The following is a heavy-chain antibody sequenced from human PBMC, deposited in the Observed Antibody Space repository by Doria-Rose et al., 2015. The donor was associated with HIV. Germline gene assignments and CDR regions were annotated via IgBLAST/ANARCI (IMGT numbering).Heavy chain of an antibody. CDR2: INHSGST. CDR3: ARVPDSGYIWYFDL. Sequence: QVQLQQWGAGLLKPSETLSLTCAVYGGSFSGYYWSWIRQPPGKGLEWIGEINHSGSTNSNPSLKSRVTVSVDTSKNQFSLKLSSVTAADTAVYYCARVPDSGYIWYFDLWGRGTLVTVSS. CDR1: GGSFSGYY. D-gene: IGHD3-22*01. J-gene: IGHJ2*01. V-gene: IGHV4-34*01.